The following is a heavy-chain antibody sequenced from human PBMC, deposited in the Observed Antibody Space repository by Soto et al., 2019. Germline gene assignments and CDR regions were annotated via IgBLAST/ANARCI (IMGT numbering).Heavy chain of an antibody. CDR1: GVSISSHDW. V-gene: IGHV4-4*02. Sequence: SETLSLTCAVSGVSISSHDWWTWVRQPPGKGLEWIGESHQSGNTNYNSSLESRVTISVDKSKNQFSLNLSSVTVADTAVYYCAKDLYEGYWGQGTLVTVSS. J-gene: IGHJ4*02. CDR2: SHQSGNT. D-gene: IGHD5-12*01. CDR3: AKDLYEGY.